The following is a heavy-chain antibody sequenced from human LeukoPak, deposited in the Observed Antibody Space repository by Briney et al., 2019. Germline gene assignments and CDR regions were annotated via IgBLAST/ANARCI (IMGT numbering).Heavy chain of an antibody. J-gene: IGHJ4*02. Sequence: GGSLRLSCAASGFTFSSYWMSWVRQAPGKGLEWVANIKQDGSEKYYADSVKGRFTISRDNAKNSLYLQTNSLRAEDTAVYYCARVISSAIFDYWGQGTLVTVSS. D-gene: IGHD6-6*01. CDR1: GFTFSSYW. V-gene: IGHV3-7*01. CDR3: ARVISSAIFDY. CDR2: IKQDGSEK.